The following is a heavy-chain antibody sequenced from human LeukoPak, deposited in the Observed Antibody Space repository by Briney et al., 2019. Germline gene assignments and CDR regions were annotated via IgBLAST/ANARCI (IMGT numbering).Heavy chain of an antibody. CDR3: ASTQGGNYYFDY. V-gene: IGHV3-74*01. CDR2: INTDGTST. Sequence: GGSLRLSCAASGFTFSSHWMHWVRQAPGKGLVWVSRINTDGTSTTYAGSVKGRFTISRDNAENTLSLQMNSLRAEDTAVYYCASTQGGNYYFDYWGQGTLVTVSS. CDR1: GFTFSSHW. J-gene: IGHJ4*02. D-gene: IGHD1-1*01.